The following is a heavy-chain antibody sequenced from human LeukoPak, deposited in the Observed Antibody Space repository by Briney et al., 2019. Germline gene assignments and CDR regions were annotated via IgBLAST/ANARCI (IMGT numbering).Heavy chain of an antibody. CDR1: GCTFTSYD. D-gene: IGHD6-13*01. V-gene: IGHV1-8*01. CDR2: MNANSCNT. Sequence: SVKVSCKASGCTFTSYDIIWVSQATGQGLEWMGWMNANSCNTGYAQKFQGRVTMTRNTSIRTAYMELSSLRSEDTAVYYCARGYGVEGAAAGWSLDYYWGQGTLVTVSS. J-gene: IGHJ4*02. CDR3: ARGYGVEGAAAGWSLDYY.